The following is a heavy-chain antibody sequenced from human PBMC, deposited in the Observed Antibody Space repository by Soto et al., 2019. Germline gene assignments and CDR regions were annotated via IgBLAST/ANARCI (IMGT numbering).Heavy chain of an antibody. CDR1: GFTFSSYS. Sequence: EVQLVESGGGLVKPGGSLRLSCAASGFTFSSYSMNWVRQAPGKGLEWVSSISRSSSYIYYADSVKGRFTISRDNAKNSLYQQMNSLRAEDTAVYSCARDLHDYCSFRFDPWGQGTLVTVSS. D-gene: IGHD4-17*01. CDR2: ISRSSSYI. V-gene: IGHV3-21*01. J-gene: IGHJ5*02. CDR3: ARDLHDYCSFRFDP.